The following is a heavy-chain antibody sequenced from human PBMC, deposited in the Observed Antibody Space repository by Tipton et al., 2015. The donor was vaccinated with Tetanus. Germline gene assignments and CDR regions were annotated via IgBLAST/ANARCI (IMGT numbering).Heavy chain of an antibody. J-gene: IGHJ6*02. Sequence: QLVQSGAEVKKPGESLKISCKGSGYSFTSYWIGWVRQMPGKGLEWMGIIYPGDSDTRYSPSFQGQVTISADKSISTAYLQWSSLKASDTAMYHCARLEGTTVTTSYYYYGMDVWGQGTTVTVSS. V-gene: IGHV5-51*03. CDR3: ARLEGTTVTTSYYYYGMDV. CDR2: IYPGDSDT. D-gene: IGHD4-11*01. CDR1: GYSFTSYW.